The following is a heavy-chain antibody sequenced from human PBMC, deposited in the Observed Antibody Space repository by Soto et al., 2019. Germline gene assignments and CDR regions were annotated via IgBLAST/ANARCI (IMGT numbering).Heavy chain of an antibody. D-gene: IGHD3-3*01. Sequence: WGSLRLSCAASGFTFSNAWMSWVRQAQGKGLEWVGSIKSKTDGGTTDYAAPVNGRFTISRDDSKNTLYLQMNSMKTEDTAVYYYTTEKIIAIFGVVTGNGMDVWGQGTTVTVSS. CDR3: TTEKIIAIFGVVTGNGMDV. V-gene: IGHV3-15*01. CDR1: GFTFSNAW. CDR2: IKSKTDGGTT. J-gene: IGHJ6*02.